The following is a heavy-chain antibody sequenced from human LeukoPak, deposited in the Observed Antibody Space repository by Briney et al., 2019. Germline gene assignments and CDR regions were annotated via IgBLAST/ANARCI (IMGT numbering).Heavy chain of an antibody. CDR2: INPTSRCT. Sequence: ASLKVSCKASGYAFTGYNMHWVRQAPGQGLEWMGWINPTSRCTNYAQKFQGRVTMTRDMSISTAYMELSRLTSVDTAVYYCARWFTITSGDYDILTSSYHRGMDVWGQGTTVTVSS. CDR3: ARWFTITSGDYDILTSSYHRGMDV. D-gene: IGHD3-9*01. V-gene: IGHV1-2*02. CDR1: GYAFTGYN. J-gene: IGHJ6*02.